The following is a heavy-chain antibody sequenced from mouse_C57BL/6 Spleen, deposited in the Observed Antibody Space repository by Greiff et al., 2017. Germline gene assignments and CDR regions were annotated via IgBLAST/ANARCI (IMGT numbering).Heavy chain of an antibody. CDR1: GFTFTDYS. CDR2: IRNKANGYTT. D-gene: IGHD4-1*01. V-gene: IGHV7-3*01. Sequence: VQLVESGGGLVQPGGSLSLSCAASGFTFTDYSMSWVRQPPGKALAWLGFIRNKANGYTTEYSASVKGRFTISRDNSQSILYLQMNALRAEDSATYYCARSLTNEFAYWGQGTLVTVSA. CDR3: ARSLTNEFAY. J-gene: IGHJ3*01.